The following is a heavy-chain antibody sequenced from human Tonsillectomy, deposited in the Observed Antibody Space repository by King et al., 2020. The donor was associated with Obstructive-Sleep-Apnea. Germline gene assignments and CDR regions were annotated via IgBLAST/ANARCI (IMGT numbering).Heavy chain of an antibody. D-gene: IGHD3-22*01. Sequence: QLQESGSGLVKPSQTLSLTCAVSGDSFNSGGYSWSWIRQPPGKGLEWIGYIYPSGSTYYNPPLKSRVAISADRSKNQFSLKLISGTAADTAVYYCARAYDHSGHQFDSWGQGTLVTVSS. J-gene: IGHJ4*02. V-gene: IGHV4-30-2*01. CDR3: ARAYDHSGHQFDS. CDR1: GDSFNSGGYS. CDR2: IYPSGST.